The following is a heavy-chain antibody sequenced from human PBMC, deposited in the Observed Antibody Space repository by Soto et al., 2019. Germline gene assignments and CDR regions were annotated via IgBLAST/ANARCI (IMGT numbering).Heavy chain of an antibody. CDR3: AREGGSETLQPSYNWFDT. D-gene: IGHD6-25*01. V-gene: IGHV1-2*02. Sequence: ASVKVSCKASGYTFTDYHIHWVRQAPGQGLEFMGWINANNGGAGSAQQFQGRVTVTRDTSITTVYMELSNLRSDDTAVYYCAREGGSETLQPSYNWFDTWGQGTLVTVSS. CDR1: GYTFTDYH. CDR2: INANNGGA. J-gene: IGHJ5*02.